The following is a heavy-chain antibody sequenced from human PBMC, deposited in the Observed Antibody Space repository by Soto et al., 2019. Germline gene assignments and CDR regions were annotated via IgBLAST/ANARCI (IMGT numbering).Heavy chain of an antibody. D-gene: IGHD6-19*01. Sequence: GGSLRLSCAASGFTVSSNYMSWVRQAPGKGLEWVSVIYSGGSTYYADSVKGRFTISRDNSKNTLYLQMNSLRAEDTAVYYCARDSGSSGWYDGMDVWGQGTTVTVSS. CDR1: GFTVSSNY. J-gene: IGHJ6*02. CDR2: IYSGGST. V-gene: IGHV3-53*01. CDR3: ARDSGSSGWYDGMDV.